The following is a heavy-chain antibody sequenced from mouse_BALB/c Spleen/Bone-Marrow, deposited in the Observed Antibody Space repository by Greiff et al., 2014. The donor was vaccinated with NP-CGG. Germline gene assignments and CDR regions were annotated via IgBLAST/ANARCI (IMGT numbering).Heavy chain of an antibody. CDR1: GFNIKDYY. CDR3: NARGDYDFDYFDY. CDR2: IDPENGDT. Sequence: VQLKESGAELVRSGASVKLSCTASGFNIKDYYMHWVKQRPEQGLEWIGWIDPENGDTEYAPEFQGKATMTADTSSNTAYLQLSSLTSEDTAVYYCNARGDYDFDYFDYWGQGTTLTVSS. D-gene: IGHD2-4*01. V-gene: IGHV14-4*02. J-gene: IGHJ2*01.